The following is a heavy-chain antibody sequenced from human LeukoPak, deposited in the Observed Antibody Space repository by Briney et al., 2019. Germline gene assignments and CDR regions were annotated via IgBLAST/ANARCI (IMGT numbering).Heavy chain of an antibody. V-gene: IGHV3-30-3*01. CDR1: GFTFRSYA. CDR3: ARESPACGEDCYFDY. Sequence: GRSLRLPCAASGFTFRSYAMHWVRQAPGKVLEWVAGISYDGTNKYYADSVKGRFTISRDNSKNTLYLQMNSLRTDDTAVYYCARESPACGEDCYFDYWGQGTLVTVSS. J-gene: IGHJ4*02. CDR2: ISYDGTNK. D-gene: IGHD2-21*02.